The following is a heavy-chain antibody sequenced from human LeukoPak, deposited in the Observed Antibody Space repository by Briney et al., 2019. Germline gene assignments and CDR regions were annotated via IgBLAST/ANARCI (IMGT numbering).Heavy chain of an antibody. J-gene: IGHJ6*04. CDR1: GFPFSSYA. V-gene: IGHV3-23*01. CDR3: ATTSGSGSYYYGMDV. CDR2: ISGSGGST. D-gene: IGHD3-10*01. Sequence: GGSLPLSCAASGFPFSSYAMSGGGPATGKGLEWVSAISGSGGSTYYAHSVKGRFTISRDNSKNTLYLQMNSLTAEDTAVYYCATTSGSGSYYYGMDVWGKGTTVTVSS.